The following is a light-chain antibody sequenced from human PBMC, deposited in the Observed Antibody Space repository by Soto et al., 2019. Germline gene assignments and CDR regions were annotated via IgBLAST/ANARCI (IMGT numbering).Light chain of an antibody. CDR2: DNN. J-gene: IGLJ1*01. Sequence: QSVLTQPPSVSAAPGQKVTISCSGSSSNIGNNYVSWYQQLPGTAPKLLIYDNNQRPSGTPDRVSGSKSGTSAALGITGLQTGDEADYYCGAWDSSLSVYVFGTGTKVTVL. CDR1: SSNIGNNY. V-gene: IGLV1-51*01. CDR3: GAWDSSLSVYV.